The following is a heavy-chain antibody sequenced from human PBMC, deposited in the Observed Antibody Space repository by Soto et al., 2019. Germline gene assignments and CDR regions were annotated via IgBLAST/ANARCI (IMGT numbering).Heavy chain of an antibody. Sequence: QVQLVQSGAEVKKPGSSVKVSCKASGGTFSSYAISWVRQAPGHGLEWMGGIIPIFGTANYAQKFQGRVTITADESTSTAYMELSSLRSEDTAVYYCATQDPAYYYGSGSYLFYWGQGTLVTVSS. J-gene: IGHJ4*02. V-gene: IGHV1-69*01. CDR3: ATQDPAYYYGSGSYLFY. CDR1: GGTFSSYA. D-gene: IGHD3-10*01. CDR2: IIPIFGTA.